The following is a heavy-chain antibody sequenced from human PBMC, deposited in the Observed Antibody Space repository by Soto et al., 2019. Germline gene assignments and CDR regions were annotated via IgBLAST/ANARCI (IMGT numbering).Heavy chain of an antibody. V-gene: IGHV4-39*07. Sequence: PSETLSLTCTVSGGSISSSSYYWGWIRQPPGKGLEWIGSIYYSGSTYYNPSLKSRVTISVDTSKNQFSLKLSSVTAADTAVYYCARTYDWNRPYYFDFWGQGTLVTVSS. D-gene: IGHD1-20*01. CDR2: IYYSGST. CDR1: GGSISSSSYY. J-gene: IGHJ4*02. CDR3: ARTYDWNRPYYFDF.